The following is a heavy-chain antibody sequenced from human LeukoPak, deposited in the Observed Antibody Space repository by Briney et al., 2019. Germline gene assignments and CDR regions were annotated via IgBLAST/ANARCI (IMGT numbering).Heavy chain of an antibody. V-gene: IGHV3-33*01. J-gene: IGHJ4*02. CDR1: GFTFSSYG. CDR3: ARASAAAGFRAIDY. CDR2: IWHDGSDK. Sequence: GRSLRLSCEASGFTFSSYGMHWVRQAPGKGLEWVAVIWHDGSDKYYADSVKGRFSISRDNSKNTLYLQMNSLRAEDTAVYYCARASAAAGFRAIDYWGQGTLVTVSS. D-gene: IGHD6-13*01.